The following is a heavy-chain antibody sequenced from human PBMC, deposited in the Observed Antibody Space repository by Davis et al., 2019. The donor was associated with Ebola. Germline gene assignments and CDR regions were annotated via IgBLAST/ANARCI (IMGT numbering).Heavy chain of an antibody. CDR2: IYYSGST. Sequence: SETLSLTCTVSGGSISSYYWSWIRQPPGKGLEWIGSIYYSGSTYYNPSLKSRVTISVDTSKNQFSLKLSSVTAADTAVYYCARLGLWGGMDVWGQGTTVTVSS. D-gene: IGHD2-21*01. CDR3: ARLGLWGGMDV. V-gene: IGHV4-59*05. J-gene: IGHJ6*02. CDR1: GGSISSYY.